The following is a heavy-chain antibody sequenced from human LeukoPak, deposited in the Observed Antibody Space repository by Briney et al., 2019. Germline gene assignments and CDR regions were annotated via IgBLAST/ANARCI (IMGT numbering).Heavy chain of an antibody. CDR2: ISYDGSNK. CDR1: GFTFSSYA. D-gene: IGHD3-22*01. V-gene: IGHV3-30-3*01. Sequence: PGGSLRLSCAASGFTFSSYAMHWVRQAPGKGLEWVAVISYDGSNKYYADSVKGRFTISRDNSKNTLYLQMNSLRAEDTAVYYCARDVAPYYYDSSGYYNAFDIWGQGTMVTVSS. J-gene: IGHJ3*02. CDR3: ARDVAPYYYDSSGYYNAFDI.